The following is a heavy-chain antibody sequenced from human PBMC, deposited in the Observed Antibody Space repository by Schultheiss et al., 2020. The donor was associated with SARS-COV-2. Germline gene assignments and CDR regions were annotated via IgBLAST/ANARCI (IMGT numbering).Heavy chain of an antibody. V-gene: IGHV3-21*01. J-gene: IGHJ6*02. Sequence: GGSLRLSCAASGFTFSSYSMNWVRQAPGKGLEWVSSISSSSSYIYYADSVKGRFTISRDNAKNSLYLQMNSLRAEDTAVYYCARAGTTFPRAEYYYYGMDVWGQGTTVTVSS. CDR2: ISSSSSYI. D-gene: IGHD1-7*01. CDR1: GFTFSSYS. CDR3: ARAGTTFPRAEYYYYGMDV.